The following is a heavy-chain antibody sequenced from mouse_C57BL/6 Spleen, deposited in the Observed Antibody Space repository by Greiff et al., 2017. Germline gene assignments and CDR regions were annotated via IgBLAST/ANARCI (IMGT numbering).Heavy chain of an antibody. Sequence: QVQLMQSGADLVRPGASVTLSCKASGYTFTDYEMYWVKQPPVHGLEWIGAIDPETGGTAYNQKFKGKAILTADKSSSTAYMELRMLTSEDSAVYCGTRNSSNKDYWGQGTTLTVSS. CDR2: IDPETGGT. CDR1: GYTFTDYE. D-gene: IGHD1-1*01. V-gene: IGHV1-15*01. J-gene: IGHJ2*01. CDR3: TRNSSNKDY.